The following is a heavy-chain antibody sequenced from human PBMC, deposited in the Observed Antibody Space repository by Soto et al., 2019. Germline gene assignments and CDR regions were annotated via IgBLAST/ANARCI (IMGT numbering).Heavy chain of an antibody. D-gene: IGHD3-3*01. J-gene: IGHJ3*02. Sequence: EVQLLESGGGWVQPGGSLRLSCVASGFTFSSYDMSWVRQAPGKGLEWVSAISGSGGSAYYADSVKGRFTISRDNSTNTLYVQMNSLRSEDTAIYYCAKEDDLWTNGHFNIWGQGTLVTVSS. V-gene: IGHV3-23*01. CDR2: ISGSGGSA. CDR3: AKEDDLWTNGHFNI. CDR1: GFTFSSYD.